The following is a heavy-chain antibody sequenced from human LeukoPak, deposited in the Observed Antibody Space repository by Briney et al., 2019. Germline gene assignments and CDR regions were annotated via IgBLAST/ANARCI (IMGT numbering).Heavy chain of an antibody. CDR2: ISYDGSNK. CDR3: ARDMGYDFWSGYYTGTDY. Sequence: GGSLRLSCAASGFTFSSYAMHWVRQAPGKGLEWVAVISYDGSNKYYADSVKGRFTISRDSSKNTLYLQMNSLRAEDTAVYYCARDMGYDFWSGYYTGTDYWGQGTLVTVSS. J-gene: IGHJ4*02. CDR1: GFTFSSYA. D-gene: IGHD3-3*01. V-gene: IGHV3-30-3*01.